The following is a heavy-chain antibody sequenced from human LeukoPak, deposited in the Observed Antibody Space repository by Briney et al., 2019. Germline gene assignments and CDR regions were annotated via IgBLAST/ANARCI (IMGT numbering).Heavy chain of an antibody. D-gene: IGHD3-10*01. CDR1: GGSISSYY. J-gene: IGHJ5*02. Sequence: SETVSLTCTVSGGSISSYYWSWIRQPAGKGLEWIGRIYTSVSTNYNTSLKSRVTMSVDTSKNQFSLKLSSVTAADTAVYYCARDLEHGHYYGSGSYSLSYNWFDPWGQGTLVTVSS. CDR2: IYTSVST. V-gene: IGHV4-4*07. CDR3: ARDLEHGHYYGSGSYSLSYNWFDP.